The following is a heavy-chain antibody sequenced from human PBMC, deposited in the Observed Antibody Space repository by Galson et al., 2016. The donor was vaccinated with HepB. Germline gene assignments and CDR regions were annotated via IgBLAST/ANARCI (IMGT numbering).Heavy chain of an antibody. CDR1: GFSLNDHA. V-gene: IGHV3-9*01. CDR2: VSWNGGVI. Sequence: SLRLSCATSGFSLNDHAMHWVRQAPGEGLEWVAGVSWNGGVIGYADSVKGRFTLSRDMASNSLYLQMNSLRPDDTALYFCAKDMGGQVYGSGSSIRYYYAMDVWCQGTTVTVSS. D-gene: IGHD3-10*01. J-gene: IGHJ6*02. CDR3: AKDMGGQVYGSGSSIRYYYAMDV.